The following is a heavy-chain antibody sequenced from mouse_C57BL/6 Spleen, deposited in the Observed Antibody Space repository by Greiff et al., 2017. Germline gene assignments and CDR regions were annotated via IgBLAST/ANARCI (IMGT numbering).Heavy chain of an antibody. Sequence: VQLQQSGPELVKPGASVKMSCKASGYTFTDYNMHWVKQSHGKSLEWIGYINPNNGGTSYNQKFKGKATLTVNKSSSTAYMELRSLTSEDSAVYYCARGVRQGAWFAYWGQGTLVTVSA. J-gene: IGHJ3*01. CDR1: GYTFTDYN. CDR2: INPNNGGT. D-gene: IGHD2-14*01. CDR3: ARGVRQGAWFAY. V-gene: IGHV1-22*01.